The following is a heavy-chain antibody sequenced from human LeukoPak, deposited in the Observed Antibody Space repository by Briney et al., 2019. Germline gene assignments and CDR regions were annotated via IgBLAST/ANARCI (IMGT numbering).Heavy chain of an antibody. Sequence: KPSETLSLTCTVSGGSISSSSYYWGWIRQPPGKGLEWIGSIYYSGSTYYNPSLKSRVTISVDTSKNQFSLKLSSVTAADTAVYYCARGRALDYWGQGTLVTVSS. CDR1: GGSISSSSYY. V-gene: IGHV4-39*07. CDR2: IYYSGST. J-gene: IGHJ4*02. CDR3: ARGRALDY.